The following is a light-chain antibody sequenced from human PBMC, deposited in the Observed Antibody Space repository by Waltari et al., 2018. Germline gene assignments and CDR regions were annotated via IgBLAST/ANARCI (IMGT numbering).Light chain of an antibody. CDR1: SHDIGNYDL. Sequence: QSALTQPASVSGSPGQSITLSCTGTSHDIGNYDLFSWYQQRPGEAPKLLMYGATKRPSGVSNRFSGSKSGKTASLTISGLQTEDEADYYCFSFVAANSFVFGPGTKVTVL. CDR3: FSFVAANSFV. CDR2: GAT. J-gene: IGLJ1*01. V-gene: IGLV2-23*01.